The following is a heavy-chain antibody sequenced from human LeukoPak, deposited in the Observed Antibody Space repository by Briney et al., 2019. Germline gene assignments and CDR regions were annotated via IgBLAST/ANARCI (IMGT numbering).Heavy chain of an antibody. Sequence: GGSPRLSCAASGFTVSSSYMSWVRQAPGKGLEWVSSMTGSSSYIYYADSVKGRFTISRDNSKNSLYLQMNSLRAEDTAVYYCAIGGSGSYPHGWGQGTLVTVSS. J-gene: IGHJ4*02. CDR2: MTGSSSYI. CDR1: GFTVSSSY. D-gene: IGHD3-10*01. CDR3: AIGGSGSYPHG. V-gene: IGHV3-21*01.